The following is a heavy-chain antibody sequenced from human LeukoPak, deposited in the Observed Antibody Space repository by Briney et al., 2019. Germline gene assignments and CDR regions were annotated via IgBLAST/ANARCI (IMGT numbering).Heavy chain of an antibody. CDR2: INHSGST. CDR3: ARDQLGYCSSTSCYAKPAPFDY. Sequence: PSETLSLTCAVYGGSFSGYYWSWIRQPPGKGLEWIGEINHSGSTNYNPSLKSRVTISVDTYKNQFSLKLSSVTAADTAVYYCARDQLGYCSSTSCYAKPAPFDYWGQGTLVTVSS. J-gene: IGHJ4*02. D-gene: IGHD2-2*01. V-gene: IGHV4-34*01. CDR1: GGSFSGYY.